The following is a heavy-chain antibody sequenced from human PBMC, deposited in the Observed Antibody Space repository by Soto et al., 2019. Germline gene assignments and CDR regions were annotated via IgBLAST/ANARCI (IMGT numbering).Heavy chain of an antibody. V-gene: IGHV1-8*01. CDR2: MNPNSGNT. CDR3: ARGPDYDLWSGYPGDY. J-gene: IGHJ4*02. Sequence: QVQLVQSGAEVKKPGASVKVSCKASGYTFTSYDINWVRQATGQGLEWMGWMNPNSGNTGYAQKFQGRVTMTRNTSISTAYMELSSLRSEDTAVYYRARGPDYDLWSGYPGDYWGQGTLVTVSS. D-gene: IGHD3-3*01. CDR1: GYTFTSYD.